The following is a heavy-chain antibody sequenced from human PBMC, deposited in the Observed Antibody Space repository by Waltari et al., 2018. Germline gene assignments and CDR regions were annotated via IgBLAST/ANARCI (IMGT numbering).Heavy chain of an antibody. J-gene: IGHJ5*02. Sequence: QVQLVESGGDVVQSGRSMRLSCAASGFTFSPYDMHCVRQAPGKGLEWVAVISYDGNNDNEGDSVKGRFTISRDNSKNTVSLPLSLLRTSLPALACFALFPSRTICVSPWG. D-gene: IGHD3-10*01. CDR3: ALFPSRTICVSP. CDR1: GFTFSPYD. V-gene: IGHV3-30*12. CDR2: ISYDGNND.